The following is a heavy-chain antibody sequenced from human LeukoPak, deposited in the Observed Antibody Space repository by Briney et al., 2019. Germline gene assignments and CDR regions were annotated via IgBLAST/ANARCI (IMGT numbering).Heavy chain of an antibody. CDR2: IYYSGST. V-gene: IGHV4-39*02. D-gene: IGHD3-10*01. CDR1: GGSISSSSYY. J-gene: IGHJ5*02. Sequence: PSETLSLTCTVSGGSISSSSYYWGWIRQPPGKGLEWIGSIYYSGSTYYNPSLKSRVTISVDTSKNQFSLKLSSVTAADTAVYYCARDRAGTKAWVEFYPWGQGTLVTVSS. CDR3: ARDRAGTKAWVEFYP.